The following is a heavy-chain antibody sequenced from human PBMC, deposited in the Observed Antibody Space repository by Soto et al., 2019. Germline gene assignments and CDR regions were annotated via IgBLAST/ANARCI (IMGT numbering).Heavy chain of an antibody. V-gene: IGHV1-24*01. J-gene: IGHJ6*02. Sequence: ASVKVSCKASGGTFSRYPIAWVGQAPGHGLEWMGGFDPEDGETIYAQKFQGRVTMTEDTSTDTAYMELSSLRSEDTAVYYCATGSMMVRGVIIHYYGMDFWGQGTTVTVSS. CDR3: ATGSMMVRGVIIHYYGMDF. CDR2: FDPEDGET. D-gene: IGHD3-10*01. CDR1: GGTFSRYP.